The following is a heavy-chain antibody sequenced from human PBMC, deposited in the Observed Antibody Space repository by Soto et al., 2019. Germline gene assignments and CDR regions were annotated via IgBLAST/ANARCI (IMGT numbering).Heavy chain of an antibody. D-gene: IGHD6-25*01. CDR3: AREGSSGFGMDV. V-gene: IGHV4-4*07. CDR1: GGSIRSYY. CDR2: IYTSGTT. Sequence: QVQLQQSGPGLVKPSETLSLTCTVSGGSIRSYYWSWIRQPAGKALEWIGRIYTSGTTNYNPSLKSRDIFVLDTSKNQFSLDLSSVTDADTAVYYWAREGSSGFGMDVLGQGTTVTVSS. J-gene: IGHJ6*02.